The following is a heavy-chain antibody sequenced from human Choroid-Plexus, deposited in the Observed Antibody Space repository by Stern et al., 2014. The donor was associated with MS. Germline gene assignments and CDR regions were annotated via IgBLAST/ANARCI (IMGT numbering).Heavy chain of an antibody. J-gene: IGHJ5*02. Sequence: VQLVESGGGVVQPGRPLRLSCVASGFTFGSCAMHWVRQAPGKGLEWVAGVLYDESNKYYADSVKGRFTISRDNSQNTLYMQMSSLRPEDTAVYYCAKDRQYLTYFFDHWGQGSLVTVSS. V-gene: IGHV3-30*18. CDR3: AKDRQYLTYFFDH. CDR2: VLYDESNK. CDR1: GFTFGSCA. D-gene: IGHD2/OR15-2a*01.